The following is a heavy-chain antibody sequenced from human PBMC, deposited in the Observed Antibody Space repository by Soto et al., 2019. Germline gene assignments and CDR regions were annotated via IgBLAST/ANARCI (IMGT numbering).Heavy chain of an antibody. V-gene: IGHV3-74*01. CDR1: GFSFSSYW. CDR3: ARDEYDSGWYYFDY. D-gene: IGHD6-19*01. CDR2: INSDGSVT. Sequence: EVQLVESGGGSVQPGGSLRLSCAASGFSFSSYWMYWVRQAPGKGLVWVSRINSDGSVTGYADSVKGRFTISRDNAKNTLYLEMNSLRAEDTAVYYCARDEYDSGWYYFDYWGQGTLVTVSS. J-gene: IGHJ4*02.